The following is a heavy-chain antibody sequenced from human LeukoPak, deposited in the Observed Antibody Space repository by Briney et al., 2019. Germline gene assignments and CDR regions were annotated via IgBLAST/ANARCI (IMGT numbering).Heavy chain of an antibody. D-gene: IGHD3-10*01. CDR2: VYYSGAT. CDR3: TRGGGYYYGSGSADI. V-gene: IGHV4-4*07. Sequence: SETLSLTCTVSGGSISSFYWNWIRRPAGKGLEWVGSVYYSGATYYNPSLKSRVVMSAEASTNQFSLRLRSLTAADTGVYYCTRGGGYYYGSGSADIWGQGILVTVSS. J-gene: IGHJ4*02. CDR1: GGSISSFY.